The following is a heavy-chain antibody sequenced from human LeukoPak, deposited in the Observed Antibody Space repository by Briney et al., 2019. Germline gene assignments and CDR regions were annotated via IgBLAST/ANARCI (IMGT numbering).Heavy chain of an antibody. Sequence: ASVKVSCKASGYTFTGYYMHWVRQAPGQGLEWMGWINPNSGGTNYAQKFQGRVTMTRDTSISTAYMELSRLRSDDTAVYYCARDPGRDYGSGRPPDYWGQGTLVTVSS. D-gene: IGHD3-10*01. CDR2: INPNSGGT. J-gene: IGHJ4*02. CDR3: ARDPGRDYGSGRPPDY. CDR1: GYTFTGYY. V-gene: IGHV1-2*02.